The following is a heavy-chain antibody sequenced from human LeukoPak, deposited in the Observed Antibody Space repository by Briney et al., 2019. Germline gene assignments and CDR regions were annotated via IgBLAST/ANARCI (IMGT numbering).Heavy chain of an antibody. Sequence: GGSLRLSCVASGFPFSSYWMTWARQAPGKGLEWVSTISGGGGSTYYADSVKGRFTISRDNSKITLYLQMNSLRAEDTAIYYCAKDKGYSGYGSGYYFDYWGQGTLVTVSS. D-gene: IGHD5-12*01. CDR1: GFPFSSYW. CDR2: ISGGGGST. V-gene: IGHV3-23*01. J-gene: IGHJ4*02. CDR3: AKDKGYSGYGSGYYFDY.